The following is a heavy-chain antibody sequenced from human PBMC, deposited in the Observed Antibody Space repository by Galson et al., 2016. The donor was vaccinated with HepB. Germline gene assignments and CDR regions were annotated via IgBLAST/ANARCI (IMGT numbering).Heavy chain of an antibody. J-gene: IGHJ4*02. V-gene: IGHV2-70*01. D-gene: IGHD1-26*01. CDR2: IDWDDDK. Sequence: PALVKPTQTLTLTCTFSGFSLSTSGMCVSWIRQPPGKALEWLALIDWDDDKYYNTSLTTRLTISKDTSKNQVVLTMTNMDPVDTATYYCARLSGSYYKSCFDHWGQGNLVTVSS. CDR3: ARLSGSYYKSCFDH. CDR1: GFSLSTSGMC.